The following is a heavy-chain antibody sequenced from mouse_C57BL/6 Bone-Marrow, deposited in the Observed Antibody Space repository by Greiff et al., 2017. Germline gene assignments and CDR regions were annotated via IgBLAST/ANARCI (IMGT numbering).Heavy chain of an antibody. CDR3: TPPWGFDV. CDR1: GYTFTSYT. J-gene: IGHJ1*03. CDR2: INPSSGYT. Sequence: QVQLKESGAELARPGASVKMSCKASGYTFTSYTMHWVKQRPGQGLEWIGYINPSSGYTKYNQKFKDKATLTADKSSSTAYMQLSSLTSEDTAVYYCTPPWGFDVWGTGTTVTVSS. V-gene: IGHV1-4*01.